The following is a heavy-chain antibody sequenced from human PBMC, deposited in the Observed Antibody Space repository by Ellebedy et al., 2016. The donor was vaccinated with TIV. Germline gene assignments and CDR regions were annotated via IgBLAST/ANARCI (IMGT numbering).Heavy chain of an antibody. CDR2: LSYDGSIE. D-gene: IGHD6-6*01. V-gene: IGHV3-30*18. Sequence: GGSLRLXCAASGFSFRSHGMHWVRQAPGKGLEWVALLSYDGSIESYADSVKGRFTISRDNSKSTLYLQMNNLRPEDTSFYYCAKSIYSSSSTPFDSWGQGLLVTVSA. CDR3: AKSIYSSSSTPFDS. CDR1: GFSFRSHG. J-gene: IGHJ4*02.